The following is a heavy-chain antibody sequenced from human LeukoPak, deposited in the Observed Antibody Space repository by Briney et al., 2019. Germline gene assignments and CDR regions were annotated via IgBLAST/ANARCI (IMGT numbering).Heavy chain of an antibody. J-gene: IGHJ4*02. CDR2: IKKDGSEK. CDR1: GFTFSSRW. D-gene: IGHD5-18*01. Sequence: GGSLRLSCAASGFTFSSRWMSSVRQAPGKGLEWVANIKKDGSEKYYVDAVKGRFTISRDNAKTSLYLQMNSLRAEDTAVYYCARDLSGIAGYTYGRGIDYWGQGTLVTVSS. V-gene: IGHV3-7*01. CDR3: ARDLSGIAGYTYGRGIDY.